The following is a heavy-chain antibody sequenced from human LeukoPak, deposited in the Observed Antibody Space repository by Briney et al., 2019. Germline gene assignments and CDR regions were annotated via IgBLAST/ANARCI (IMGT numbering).Heavy chain of an antibody. V-gene: IGHV4-39*01. J-gene: IGHJ4*02. CDR1: GGSISSDSYY. CDR2: IHYSGST. CDR3: ARPYYFDSRPEYYFDY. Sequence: SETLSLTCTDSGGSISSDSYYWGWIRQPPGKGLEWIGSIHYSGSTYYNPSLKSRVTISVDTSKNQFSLKLSSVTAADTAVYYCARPYYFDSRPEYYFDYWGLGTLVTVSS. D-gene: IGHD3-22*01.